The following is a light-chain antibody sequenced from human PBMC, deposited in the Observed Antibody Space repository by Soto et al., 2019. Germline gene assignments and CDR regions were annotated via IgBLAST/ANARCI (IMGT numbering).Light chain of an antibody. CDR3: QQYNTWPRT. CDR2: GVS. Sequence: ETVLTQSPATLSVSPGERATLSCRASQSFSSSLAWYQQKPGQAPRLLIYGVSTRATGIPARFSGSGSGTEFTLTISNLQSADFAVYFCQQYNTWPRTFGQGTKVEIK. CDR1: QSFSSS. V-gene: IGKV3-15*01. J-gene: IGKJ1*01.